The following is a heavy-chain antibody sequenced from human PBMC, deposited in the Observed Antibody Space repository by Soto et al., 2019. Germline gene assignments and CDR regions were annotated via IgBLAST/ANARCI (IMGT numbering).Heavy chain of an antibody. CDR2: ISSNGGRT. D-gene: IGHD3-22*01. J-gene: IGHJ4*02. Sequence: GGSLRLSCAASGFTFSSYGMHWVRQAPGKGLEYVSAISSNGGRTYYADSVKGRFTISRDNSKNTLYLQMGSLRAEDTAMYYCARVFHDSSGYYYDYWGQGTLVTVSS. V-gene: IGHV3-64*02. CDR3: ARVFHDSSGYYYDY. CDR1: GFTFSSYG.